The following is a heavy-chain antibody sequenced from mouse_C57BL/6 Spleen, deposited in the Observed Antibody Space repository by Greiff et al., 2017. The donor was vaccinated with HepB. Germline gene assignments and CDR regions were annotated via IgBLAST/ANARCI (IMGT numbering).Heavy chain of an antibody. CDR2: ISGGGGNT. V-gene: IGHV5-9*04. J-gene: IGHJ2*01. Sequence: EVKLVESGGGLVKPGGSLKLSCAASGFTFSSYTMSWVRQTPEKRLEWVATISGGGGNTYYPDSVKGRFTISRDNAKNTLYLQRSSLRSEDTAVYYCARRDYYGSSYYFDYWGQGTTLTVSS. CDR1: GFTFSSYT. CDR3: ARRDYYGSSYYFDY. D-gene: IGHD1-1*01.